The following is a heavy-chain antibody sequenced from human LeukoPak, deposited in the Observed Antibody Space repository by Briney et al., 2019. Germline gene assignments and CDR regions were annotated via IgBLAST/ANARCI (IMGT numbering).Heavy chain of an antibody. CDR1: GGTFSSYA. CDR2: IIPIFGTA. Sequence: PVKVSCKASGGTFSSYAISWVRQAPGQGLEWMGGIIPIFGTANYAQKFQGRVTITADESTSTAYMELSSLRSEDTAVYYCARGDTAMVLYGFDYWGQGTLVTVSS. D-gene: IGHD5-18*01. V-gene: IGHV1-69*13. J-gene: IGHJ4*02. CDR3: ARGDTAMVLYGFDY.